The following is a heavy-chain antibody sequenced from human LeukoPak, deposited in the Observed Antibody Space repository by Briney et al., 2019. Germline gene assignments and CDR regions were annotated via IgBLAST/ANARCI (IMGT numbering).Heavy chain of an antibody. V-gene: IGHV3-7*04. CDR1: GFTFSSHW. J-gene: IGHJ4*02. D-gene: IGHD6-19*01. Sequence: GGSLRLSCEASGFTFSSHWMSWVRQAPGKGLEWVANINQLGSAKYYVDSVKGRFTISRDNAKNSLYLQMNSLRAEDTAVYYCARDPVAGKFDYWGQGTLVTVSS. CDR2: INQLGSAK. CDR3: ARDPVAGKFDY.